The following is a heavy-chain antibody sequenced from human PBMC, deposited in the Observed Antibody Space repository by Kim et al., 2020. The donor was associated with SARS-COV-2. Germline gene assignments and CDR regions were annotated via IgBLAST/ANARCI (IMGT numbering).Heavy chain of an antibody. CDR1: GFTFSDYA. D-gene: IGHD2-15*01. Sequence: GGSLRLSCAASGFTFSDYAMSWVRQAPGKGLEWVSTISASGGIAFCADSVNGRLTISRANSKSALYLQLNSLRADNTAVYFWARWGGCRGGSCDLAYFD. J-gene: IGHJ4*01. V-gene: IGHV3-23*01. CDR2: ISASGGIA. CDR3: ARWGGCRGGSCDLAYFD.